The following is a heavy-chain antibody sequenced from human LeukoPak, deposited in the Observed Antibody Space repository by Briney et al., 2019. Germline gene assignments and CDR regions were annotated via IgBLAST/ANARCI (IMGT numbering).Heavy chain of an antibody. V-gene: IGHV3-30*02. J-gene: IGHJ6*03. CDR1: GFTFSSYG. CDR3: SCDGAYGSGSSPPYYYYMDV. CDR2: IRYDGSNK. D-gene: IGHD3-10*01. Sequence: GGSLRLSCAASGFTFSSYGMHWVRQAPGKGLEWVAFIRYDGSNKYYADSVKGRFTISRDNSKNTLYLEMNSLRVEDTAVYYCSCDGAYGSGSSPPYYYYMDVWGKGTTVTVSS.